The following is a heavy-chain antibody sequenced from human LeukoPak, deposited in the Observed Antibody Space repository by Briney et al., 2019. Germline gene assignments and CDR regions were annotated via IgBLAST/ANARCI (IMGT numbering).Heavy chain of an antibody. J-gene: IGHJ6*04. CDR1: GFTFSSYG. D-gene: IGHD2-2*03. CDR2: ISYDGSNK. V-gene: IGHV3-30*18. CDR3: AKGWMDYGMDV. Sequence: GRSLRLSCAASGFTFSSYGMHWVRQAPGKGLEWVAVISYDGSNKYYADSVKGRFTISRDNSKNTLYLQMNSQRAEDTAVYYCAKGWMDYGMDVWGKGTTVTVSS.